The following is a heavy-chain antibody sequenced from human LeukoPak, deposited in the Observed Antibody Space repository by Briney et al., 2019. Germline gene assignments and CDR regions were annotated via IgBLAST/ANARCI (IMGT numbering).Heavy chain of an antibody. Sequence: RPGGSLRLSCAASGFTFSSYGMHWVRQAPGKGLEWVAVISYDGNNKYYADSVKGRFTISRDNSKKTLYLQTNNLRAEDTAVYYCARGVYYFDSSGSAPYWGQGTLVTVSS. CDR3: ARGVYYFDSSGSAPY. D-gene: IGHD3-22*01. CDR1: GFTFSSYG. CDR2: ISYDGNNK. V-gene: IGHV3-30*19. J-gene: IGHJ4*02.